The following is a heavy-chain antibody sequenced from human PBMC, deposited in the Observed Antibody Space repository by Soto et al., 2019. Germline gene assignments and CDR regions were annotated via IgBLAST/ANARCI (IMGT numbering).Heavy chain of an antibody. D-gene: IGHD2-2*01. V-gene: IGHV1-18*01. CDR2: ISAYNGNT. J-gene: IGHJ3*02. Sequence: GASVKVSCKASGYTFTSYGISWVRQAPGQGLEWMGWISAYNGNTNYAQKLRGRVTMTTDTSTSTAYMELRSLRSNDTAVYYCARENIVVVPAQENAFDIWGQGTMVTVSS. CDR1: GYTFTSYG. CDR3: ARENIVVVPAQENAFDI.